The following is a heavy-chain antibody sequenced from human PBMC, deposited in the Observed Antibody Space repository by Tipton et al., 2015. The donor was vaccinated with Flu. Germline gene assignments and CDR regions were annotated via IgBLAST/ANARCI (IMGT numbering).Heavy chain of an antibody. Sequence: SLRLSCAASGFTFSSYEMNWVRQAPGKGLEWVSYISSSGSTIYYADSVKGRFTISRDNAKNSLYLQMNSLRAEDTAVYYCARMRRAPSHDIYYDSSGYYPDYWGQGTLVTVSS. J-gene: IGHJ4*02. D-gene: IGHD3-22*01. CDR3: ARMRRAPSHDIYYDSSGYYPDY. CDR2: ISSSGSTI. V-gene: IGHV3-48*03. CDR1: GFTFSSYE.